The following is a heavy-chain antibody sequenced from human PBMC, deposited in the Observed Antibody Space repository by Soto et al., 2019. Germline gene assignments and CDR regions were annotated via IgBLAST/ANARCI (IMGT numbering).Heavy chain of an antibody. D-gene: IGHD1-1*01. J-gene: IGHJ6*02. CDR3: ARGVLEHYYYCYGMDV. V-gene: IGHV1-69*02. CDR1: GGTFSSYT. CDR2: IIPILGIA. Sequence: GASVKVSCKASGGTFSSYTISWVRQAPGQGLEWMGRIIPILGIANYAQKFQGRVTITADKSTSTAYMELSSLRSDDTAVYYCARGVLEHYYYCYGMDVWAQRTTVTVSS.